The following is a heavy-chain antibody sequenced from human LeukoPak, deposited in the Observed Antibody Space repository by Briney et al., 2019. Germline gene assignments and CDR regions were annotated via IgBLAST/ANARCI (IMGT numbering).Heavy chain of an antibody. Sequence: SVKVSCKASGGTFSSYAISWVRQAPGQGLEWMGGIIPIFGTANYAQKFQDRVTITADESTSTAYMELSSLRSEDTAVYYCASTFEGYYYYYYMDVWGKGTTVTVSS. CDR2: IIPIFGTA. CDR1: GGTFSSYA. V-gene: IGHV1-69*13. D-gene: IGHD3-9*01. J-gene: IGHJ6*03. CDR3: ASTFEGYYYYYYMDV.